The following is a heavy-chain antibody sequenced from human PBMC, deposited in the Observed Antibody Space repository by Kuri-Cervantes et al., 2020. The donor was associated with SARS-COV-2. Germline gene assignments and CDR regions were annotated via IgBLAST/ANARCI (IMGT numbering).Heavy chain of an antibody. Sequence: GESLKISCAASGFTFSSYSMNWVRQAPGKGLEWVSSISSSSSYIYYADSVKGRFTISRDNSKNTLYLQMNSLRAEDTAVYYCAKDCWRYGTSDYWGQGTLVTVSS. J-gene: IGHJ4*02. CDR3: AKDCWRYGTSDY. D-gene: IGHD2-8*01. V-gene: IGHV3-21*04. CDR2: ISSSSSYI. CDR1: GFTFSSYS.